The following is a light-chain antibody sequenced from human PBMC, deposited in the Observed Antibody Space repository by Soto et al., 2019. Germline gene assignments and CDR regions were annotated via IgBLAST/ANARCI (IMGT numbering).Light chain of an antibody. CDR1: SRDIEAYDY. CDR2: EVN. J-gene: IGLJ1*01. V-gene: IGLV2-11*01. CDR3: CSFAGSSYV. Sequence: QSALTQPRSVSGSPGQSVAISCTGTSRDIEAYDYVSWYQQHPGKAPKLIISEVNKRPSGVSYRFSGSKSGNTASLTISGLEGEDEADYYCCSFAGSSYVFGTGTKVTVL.